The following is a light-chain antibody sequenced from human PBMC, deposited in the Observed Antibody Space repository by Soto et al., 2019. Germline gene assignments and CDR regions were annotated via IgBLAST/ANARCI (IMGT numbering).Light chain of an antibody. Sequence: QSARTQPPSVSGSPGQSVTISCTGTSSDVGSYNRVSWYQQPPGTAPKLMIYEVSNRPSGVPDRFSGSKSGNTASLTISELQAEDEADYYCSSYTSSSTLVFGGGTKLTVL. CDR3: SSYTSSSTLV. CDR2: EVS. CDR1: SSDVGSYNR. J-gene: IGLJ2*01. V-gene: IGLV2-18*02.